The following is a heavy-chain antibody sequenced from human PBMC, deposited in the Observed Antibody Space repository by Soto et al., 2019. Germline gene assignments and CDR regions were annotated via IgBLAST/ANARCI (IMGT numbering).Heavy chain of an antibody. D-gene: IGHD6-19*01. CDR3: ARDRRIAVAGTGRSNYYYGMDV. Sequence: LSLTFAVSGGSISSSNWWSWVRQPPGKGLEWIGEIYHSGSTNYNPSLKSRVTISVDKSKNQFSLKLSSVTAADTAVYYCARDRRIAVAGTGRSNYYYGMDVWGQGTTVTVSS. CDR2: IYHSGST. V-gene: IGHV4-4*02. CDR1: GGSISSSNW. J-gene: IGHJ6*02.